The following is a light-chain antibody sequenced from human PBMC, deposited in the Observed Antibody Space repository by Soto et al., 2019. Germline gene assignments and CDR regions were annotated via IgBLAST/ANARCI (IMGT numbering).Light chain of an antibody. V-gene: IGKV3-15*01. CDR1: QSVSSN. Sequence: EIVLTQSHATLSVSPGDRATLSCRASQSVSSNLAWYQQKPGQTPSLLIYGASTRDTGVPPRFSGSRSGTELTLTIRSLQSEAFAVYYCQQDYNWPPYTFGQGTKLDFK. CDR2: GAS. CDR3: QQDYNWPPYT. J-gene: IGKJ2*01.